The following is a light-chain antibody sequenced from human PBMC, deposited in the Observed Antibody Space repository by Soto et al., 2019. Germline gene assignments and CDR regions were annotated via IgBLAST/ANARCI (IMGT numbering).Light chain of an antibody. CDR3: SSYTNNSPNCV. V-gene: IGLV1-40*01. J-gene: IGLJ1*01. CDR1: SSNIGAGYD. CDR2: GNS. Sequence: QSVLTQPPSVSGAPGQRVTISCTGSSSNIGAGYDVHWYQQLPGTAPKLLIYGNSNRPSGVPDRFSGSKPGTSASLAITGLQAEDEADYYCSSYTNNSPNCVFGTGTKVHRP.